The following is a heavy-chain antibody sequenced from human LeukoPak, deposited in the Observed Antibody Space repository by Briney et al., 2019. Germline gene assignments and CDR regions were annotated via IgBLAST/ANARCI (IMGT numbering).Heavy chain of an antibody. D-gene: IGHD1-26*01. J-gene: IGHJ6*03. Sequence: GGSLRLSCAASGFTFSDYYMSWIRQAPGKGLEWVSYISSSGSTIYYADSVKGRFTISRDNAKNSLYLQMNSLRAEDTAVYYCARDPYSGTYGDTYYYYMDVWGKGTTVTISS. CDR3: ARDPYSGTYGDTYYYYMDV. CDR1: GFTFSDYY. CDR2: ISSSGSTI. V-gene: IGHV3-11*04.